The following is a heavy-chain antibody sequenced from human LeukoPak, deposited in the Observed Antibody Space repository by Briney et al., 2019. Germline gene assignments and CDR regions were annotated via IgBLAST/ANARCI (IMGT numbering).Heavy chain of an antibody. D-gene: IGHD6-13*01. CDR2: INQDGSAK. CDR1: GFPFTNYW. J-gene: IGHJ4*02. V-gene: IGHV3-7*02. Sequence: PGGSLRLSCLASGFPFTNYWMSWVRQTPGKGLEWVAHINQDGSAKYYVDSVKGRFTISRDNAKNSLYLQMNSLRAEDTAVYYCAGFDSSSNYWGQGTLVTVSS. CDR3: AGFDSSSNY.